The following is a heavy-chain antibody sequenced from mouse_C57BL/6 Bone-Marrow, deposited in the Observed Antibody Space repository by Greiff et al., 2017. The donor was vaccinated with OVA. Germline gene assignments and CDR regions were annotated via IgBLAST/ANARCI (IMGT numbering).Heavy chain of an antibody. Sequence: EVHLVESGPSLVRPSQTLSLTCTVTGFSINSDCYWIWIRQFPGNKLEYIGYTFYSGITYYNPSLESRTYITRDTSKNQFSLKLSSVTTEDTATYYCAREAPPYSNYVMDYWGQGTSVTVSS. V-gene: IGHV3-3*01. J-gene: IGHJ4*01. CDR1: GFSINSDCY. CDR2: TFYSGIT. D-gene: IGHD2-5*01. CDR3: AREAPPYSNYVMDY.